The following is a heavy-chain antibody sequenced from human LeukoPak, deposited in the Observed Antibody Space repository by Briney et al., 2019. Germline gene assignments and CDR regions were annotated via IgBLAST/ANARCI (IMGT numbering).Heavy chain of an antibody. CDR2: IRYDGSNK. D-gene: IGHD1-26*01. CDR1: GFTFSSYG. Sequence: GGSLRLSCAASGFTFSSYGMHWVRQAPGKGLEWVAFIRYDGSNKYYADSVKGRFTISRDNSKNSLYLQMNSLRAEDTAVYYCARDRRPGANAYYYYYGMDVWGQGTTVTVSS. J-gene: IGHJ6*02. V-gene: IGHV3-30*02. CDR3: ARDRRPGANAYYYYYGMDV.